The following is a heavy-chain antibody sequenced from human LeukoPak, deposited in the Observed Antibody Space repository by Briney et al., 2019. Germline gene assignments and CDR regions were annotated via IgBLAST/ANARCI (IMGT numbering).Heavy chain of an antibody. CDR2: FDPEDGET. Sequence: ASVKVSCKVSGYTLTELSMHWVRQAPGKGLEWMGGFDPEDGETIYAQKFQGRVTMTEDTSTDTAYMELSSLRSEDTAVYYCATVPGYSSSWYDDAFDIWGQGTMVTVPS. V-gene: IGHV1-24*01. D-gene: IGHD6-13*01. CDR3: ATVPGYSSSWYDDAFDI. CDR1: GYTLTELS. J-gene: IGHJ3*02.